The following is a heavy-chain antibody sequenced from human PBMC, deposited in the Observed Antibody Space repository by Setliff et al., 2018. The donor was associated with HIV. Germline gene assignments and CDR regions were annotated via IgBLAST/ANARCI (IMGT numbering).Heavy chain of an antibody. CDR2: IYHSGST. J-gene: IGHJ4*02. D-gene: IGHD5-18*01. V-gene: IGHV4-38-2*02. CDR3: AGDHSTSRAYSNGADY. Sequence: PSETLSLTCAVSGYSISRGYFWGWIRQPPGKGLEWIGSIYHSGSTYYNPSLKSRVTISVDTSKNQFSLKLSSVTAADTAVYYCAGDHSTSRAYSNGADYWGQGTLVTVSS. CDR1: GYSISRGYF.